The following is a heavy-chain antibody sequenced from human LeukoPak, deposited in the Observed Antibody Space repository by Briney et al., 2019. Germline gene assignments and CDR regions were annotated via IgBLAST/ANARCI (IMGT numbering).Heavy chain of an antibody. J-gene: IGHJ3*02. V-gene: IGHV3-30*02. CDR3: AKVYGDLVAFDI. D-gene: IGHD4-17*01. Sequence: PGGSLRLSCAASGFTFSSYGMDWVRQAPGKGLEWVAFIRYDGNNKDYADSVKGRFTISRDNSKNTLYLQMNSLRVEDTAVYYCAKVYGDLVAFDIWGHGTMVTVSS. CDR1: GFTFSSYG. CDR2: IRYDGNNK.